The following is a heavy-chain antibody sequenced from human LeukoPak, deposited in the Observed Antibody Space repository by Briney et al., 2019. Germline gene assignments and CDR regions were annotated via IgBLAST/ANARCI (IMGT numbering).Heavy chain of an antibody. CDR1: GASFNSDDQY. J-gene: IGHJ4*02. CDR2: IHPSGML. Sequence: PSETLSLTCTVSGASFNSDDQYWNWIRQSPGKGLEWIGSIHPSGMLYNNPSLESRVTMSRDTSKNQFSLNLNTVTAADTAMYFCSRGLDSRKLGYWGQGILVTVSS. CDR3: SRGLDSRKLGY. D-gene: IGHD3-22*01. V-gene: IGHV4-31*03.